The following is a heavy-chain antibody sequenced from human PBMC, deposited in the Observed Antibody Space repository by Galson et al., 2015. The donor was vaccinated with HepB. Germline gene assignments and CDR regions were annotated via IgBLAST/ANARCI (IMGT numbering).Heavy chain of an antibody. V-gene: IGHV3-33*01. J-gene: IGHJ6*02. CDR3: ARDYCSSTSCHYGMDV. Sequence: SLRLSCAASGFTFSSYGMHWVRQAPGKGLEWVAVIWYDGSNKYYADSVKGRFTISRDNSKNTLYLQMNSLRAEDTAVYYCARDYCSSTSCHYGMDVWGQGTTVTVSS. CDR2: IWYDGSNK. CDR1: GFTFSSYG. D-gene: IGHD2-2*01.